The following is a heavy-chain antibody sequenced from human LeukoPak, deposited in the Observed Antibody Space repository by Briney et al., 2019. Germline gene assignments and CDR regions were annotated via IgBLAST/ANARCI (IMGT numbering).Heavy chain of an antibody. CDR2: ISGSDGST. D-gene: IGHD2-21*02. V-gene: IGHV3-23*01. CDR1: GFTFSSYA. Sequence: PGGSLRLSCAASGFTFSSYAMSWVRQAPGKGLEWVSSISGSDGSTSYADSVKGRLTISRDNSKNTLYLQMNNLRAEDTAVYYCAKSPYCGGDCYSVDYWGQGTLVTVSS. J-gene: IGHJ4*02. CDR3: AKSPYCGGDCYSVDY.